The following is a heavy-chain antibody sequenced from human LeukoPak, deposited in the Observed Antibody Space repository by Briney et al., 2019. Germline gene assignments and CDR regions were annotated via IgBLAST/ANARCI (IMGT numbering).Heavy chain of an antibody. Sequence: SQTLSLTCTVSGGSISSGGYYWSWIRQPPGKGLEWIGEINHSGSTNYHPSLKSRVTISVDTSKNQFSLKLSSVTAADTAVYYCARARQEYYYYYYMDVRGKGTTVTVSS. CDR1: GGSISSGGYY. J-gene: IGHJ6*03. CDR3: ARARQEYYYYYYMDV. V-gene: IGHV4-30-2*01. CDR2: INHSGST.